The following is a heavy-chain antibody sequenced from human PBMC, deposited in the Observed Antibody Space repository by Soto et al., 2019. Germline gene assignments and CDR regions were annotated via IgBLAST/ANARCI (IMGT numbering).Heavy chain of an antibody. CDR2: IKQDGSEK. CDR1: GFTFSDYW. CDR3: ARISSSWYDAGFDY. J-gene: IGHJ4*02. Sequence: PGGSLRLSCAVSGFTFSDYWMSWVRQAPGKGLEWVANIKQDGSEKYYVDSVKGRFTISRDNAKNSLYLQMNSLRAEDTAVYYCARISSSWYDAGFDYWGQGTLVTVSS. V-gene: IGHV3-7*01. D-gene: IGHD6-13*01.